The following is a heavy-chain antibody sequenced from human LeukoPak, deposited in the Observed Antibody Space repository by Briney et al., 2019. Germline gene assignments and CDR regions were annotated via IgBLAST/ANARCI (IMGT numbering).Heavy chain of an antibody. V-gene: IGHV3-74*03. J-gene: IGHJ4*02. CDR3: VGGAPLDY. Sequence: GGSLRLSCAASGFNFNSYWMNWVRQDAGRGLVWLSRISSDGSTTQYADSVRGRFTISRDNAKSTLDLQMNSLRADDTAVYYCVGGAPLDYWGRGTLVTVSS. CDR2: ISSDGSTT. CDR1: GFNFNSYW.